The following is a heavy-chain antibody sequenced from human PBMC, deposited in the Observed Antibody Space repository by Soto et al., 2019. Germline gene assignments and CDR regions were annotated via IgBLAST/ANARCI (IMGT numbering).Heavy chain of an antibody. Sequence: SETLSLTCAVYGESFSGYYWSWIRQPPGKGLEWIGEINHSGSTNYNPSLKSRVTISVDTSKNQFSLKLSSVTAADTAVYYCARRGVVAAMGSFDYWGQGTLVTVSS. CDR3: ARRGVVAAMGSFDY. CDR2: INHSGST. J-gene: IGHJ4*02. CDR1: GESFSGYY. D-gene: IGHD2-15*01. V-gene: IGHV4-34*01.